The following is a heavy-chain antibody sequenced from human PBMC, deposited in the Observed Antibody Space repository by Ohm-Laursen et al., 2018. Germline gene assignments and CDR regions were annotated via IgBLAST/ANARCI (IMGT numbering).Heavy chain of an antibody. CDR3: ARESPRSRGYSYGFDY. V-gene: IGHV3-48*03. CDR2: ISSSGSTI. CDR1: GFTFSSYE. J-gene: IGHJ4*02. Sequence: SLRLSCAASGFTFSSYEMNWVRQAPGKGLEWVSNISSSGSTIYYADSVKGRFTISRDNAKNSLYLQMNSLRAEDTAVYYCARESPRSRGYSYGFDYWGQGTLVTASS. D-gene: IGHD5-18*01.